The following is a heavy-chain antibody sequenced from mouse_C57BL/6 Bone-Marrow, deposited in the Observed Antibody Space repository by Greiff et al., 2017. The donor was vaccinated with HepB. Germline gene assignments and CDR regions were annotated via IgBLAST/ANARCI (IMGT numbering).Heavy chain of an antibody. CDR2: IYPGGGYT. Sequence: VKLQESGAELVRPGTSVKMSCKASGYTFTNYWIGWAKQRPGHGLEWIGDIYPGGGYTNYNEKFKGKATLTADKSSSTAYMQFSSLTSEDSAIYYCARNYGSSLFAYWGQGTLVTVSA. V-gene: IGHV1-63*01. CDR3: ARNYGSSLFAY. J-gene: IGHJ3*01. CDR1: GYTFTNYW. D-gene: IGHD1-1*01.